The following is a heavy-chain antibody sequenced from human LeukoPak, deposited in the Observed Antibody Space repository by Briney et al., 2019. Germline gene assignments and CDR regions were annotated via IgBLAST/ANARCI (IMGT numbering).Heavy chain of an antibody. CDR3: ARGPWCSSTSCYGWFDP. D-gene: IGHD2-2*01. CDR1: GGSISSYY. J-gene: IGHJ5*02. V-gene: IGHV4-4*07. Sequence: TSETLSLTCTVSGGSISSYYWSWTRQPAGKGLEWIGRIYTSGSTNYNPSLKSRVTMSVDTSKNQFSLKLSSVTAADTAVYYCARGPWCSSTSCYGWFDPWGQGTLVTVSS. CDR2: IYTSGST.